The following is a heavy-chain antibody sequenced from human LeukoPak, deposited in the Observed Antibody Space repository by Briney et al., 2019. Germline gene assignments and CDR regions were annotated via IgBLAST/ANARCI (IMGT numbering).Heavy chain of an antibody. J-gene: IGHJ4*02. V-gene: IGHV3-7*01. Sequence: PGGSLRLSCAASGFTFSSYWMSWVRQAPGKGLEWVASIKQDGSEKFYVDSVKGRFTISKDNAKNSLYLQINSLRAEDTAVYYCAREDHSKYEYWGQGTLVTVSS. D-gene: IGHD4-11*01. CDR1: GFTFSSYW. CDR3: AREDHSKYEY. CDR2: IKQDGSEK.